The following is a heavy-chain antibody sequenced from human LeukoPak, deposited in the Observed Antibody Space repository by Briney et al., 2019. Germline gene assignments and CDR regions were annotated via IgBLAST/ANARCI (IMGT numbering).Heavy chain of an antibody. CDR2: ISAYNGNT. V-gene: IGHV1-18*01. CDR3: ARVRLSSEMGYYYHYMDV. D-gene: IGHD5-24*01. Sequence: ASVKVSCKASGYTFTSYGISWVRQAPGQGLEWMGWISAYNGNTNYAQKLQGRVTMTTDTSTSTAYMELRSLRSDDTAVYYCARVRLSSEMGYYYHYMDVWGKGTTVTVSS. J-gene: IGHJ6*03. CDR1: GYTFTSYG.